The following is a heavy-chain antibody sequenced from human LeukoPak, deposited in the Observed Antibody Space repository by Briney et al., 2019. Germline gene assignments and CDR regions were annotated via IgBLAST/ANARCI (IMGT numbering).Heavy chain of an antibody. J-gene: IGHJ5*02. CDR2: ISGSGGGT. CDR1: GFTFSTYA. D-gene: IGHD3-9*01. V-gene: IGHV3-23*01. CDR3: AKEGSYDILTGYHSLTWFDP. Sequence: PGGSLRLSCAASGFTFSTYAMSWVRQAPGKGLDWVSAISGSGGGTYYADSVKGRFTISRDNSKNTLYLQMNSLRAEDTAVYYCAKEGSYDILTGYHSLTWFDPWGQGTLVTVSS.